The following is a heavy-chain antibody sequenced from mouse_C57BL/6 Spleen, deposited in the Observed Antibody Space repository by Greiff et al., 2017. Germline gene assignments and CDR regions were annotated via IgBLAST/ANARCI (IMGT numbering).Heavy chain of an antibody. Sequence: QVQLQQSGPGLVQPSHSLSITCTVSGFSLTSYGVHWVRQSPGKGLEWLGVIWRGGSTDYNAAFMSRLSITKDNSKSQVFFKMNSLQADDTAIYYCAAHYYGSSYEYFDVWGTGTTVTVSS. D-gene: IGHD1-1*01. CDR1: GFSLTSYG. CDR2: IWRGGST. J-gene: IGHJ1*03. V-gene: IGHV2-5*01. CDR3: AAHYYGSSYEYFDV.